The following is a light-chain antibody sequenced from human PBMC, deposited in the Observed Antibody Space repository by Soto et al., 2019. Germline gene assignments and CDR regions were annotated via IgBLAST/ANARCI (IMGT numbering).Light chain of an antibody. CDR2: DTN. CDR1: TGAVTTGHY. Sequence: QAVVTQEPSLTVSPVGTVTLTCGSNTGAVTTGHYPYWFQQKPGQAPRTLIYDTNNKHSWTPARFSGSLLGGKAALTLSGAQHEDEADYYCLLSYRGVGVFGGGTKLTVL. CDR3: LLSYRGVGV. J-gene: IGLJ2*01. V-gene: IGLV7-46*01.